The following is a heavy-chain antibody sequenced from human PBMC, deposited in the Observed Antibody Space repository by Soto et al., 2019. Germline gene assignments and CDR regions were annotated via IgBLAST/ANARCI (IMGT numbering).Heavy chain of an antibody. J-gene: IGHJ4*02. V-gene: IGHV3-23*01. CDR1: GFSFGTFV. D-gene: IGHD6-19*01. Sequence: GGSLRLSCAASGFSFGTFVMTWFRQAPGGGLEWVASITDSGYTASYAETVEGRFTVSRDNSKNKLHLQLNSLRAEDGAIYYCARGSSDWYLIFEYWGQGSLVTVSS. CDR2: ITDSGYTA. CDR3: ARGSSDWYLIFEY.